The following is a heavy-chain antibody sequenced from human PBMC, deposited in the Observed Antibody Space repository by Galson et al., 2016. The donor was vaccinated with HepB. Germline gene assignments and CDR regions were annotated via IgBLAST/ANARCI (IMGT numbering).Heavy chain of an antibody. V-gene: IGHV3-23*01. D-gene: IGHD3-22*01. CDR1: GFTFTNYA. CDR2: IHRTGGGT. CDR3: AREGFIYDSSGARRDYYYGMDV. J-gene: IGHJ6*02. Sequence: SLRLSCAASGFTFTNYAMTWVRQAPGKGLEWVSSIHRTGGGTYYADSVKGRFTISRDNSKNTLYLQMNSLRADDTAVFYCAREGFIYDSSGARRDYYYGMDVWGQGTTVTVSS.